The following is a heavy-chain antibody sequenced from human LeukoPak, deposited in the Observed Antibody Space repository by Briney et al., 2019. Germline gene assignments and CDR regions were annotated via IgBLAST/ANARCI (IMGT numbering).Heavy chain of an antibody. CDR2: ISGSGGT. CDR1: GFTFSSYA. V-gene: IGHV3-23*01. CDR3: AKVPLTAVTTSFDY. J-gene: IGHJ4*02. Sequence: GRSLRLSCAASGFTFSSYAMSWVRQAPGKGVEWVSGISGSGGTYYADSVKGRFTISRDNSKNTLYLQMNSLRAEDTAVYYCAKVPLTAVTTSFDYWGQGALVTVSS. D-gene: IGHD4-17*01.